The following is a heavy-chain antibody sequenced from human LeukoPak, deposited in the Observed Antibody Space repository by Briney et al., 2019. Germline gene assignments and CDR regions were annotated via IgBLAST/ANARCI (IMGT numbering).Heavy chain of an antibody. CDR2: IRNRPNGGTT. J-gene: IGHJ4*02. D-gene: IGHD4-11*01. CDR1: GFTFGDYA. Sequence: GGSLRLSGTASGFTFGDYAMSWFRQAPGKGLEWVGFIRNRPNGGTTEYAASVKGRFTISRDDSKSIAYLQMNSLKIEDTAVYYCTRGDYSNYDYWGQGTLVTVSS. V-gene: IGHV3-49*03. CDR3: TRGDYSNYDY.